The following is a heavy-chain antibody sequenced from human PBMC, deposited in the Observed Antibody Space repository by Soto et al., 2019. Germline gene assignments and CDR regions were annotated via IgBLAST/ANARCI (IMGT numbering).Heavy chain of an antibody. CDR2: IYYSGST. J-gene: IGHJ3*02. V-gene: IGHV4-31*03. D-gene: IGHD2-21*02. CDR1: GGSISSGGYY. Sequence: SETLSLTCTVSGGSISSGGYYWSWIRQHPGKGLEWIGYIYYSGSTYYNPSLKNRVTISVDTSKNQFSLKLSSVTAADTAVYYCMVTRGSDAFDIWGQGTMVTVSS. CDR3: MVTRGSDAFDI.